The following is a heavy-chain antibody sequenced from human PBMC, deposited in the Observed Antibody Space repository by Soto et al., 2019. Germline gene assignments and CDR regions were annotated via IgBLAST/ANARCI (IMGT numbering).Heavy chain of an antibody. CDR1: GFTFDDYS. Sequence: EVQLVESGGVVVQPGESLRLSCAASGFTFDDYSMHWVRQAPGKGLEWVSLISWDGRSTYYADSVKGRFTVSRDNSKNSLYLQMNSLTTEDTAFYYCGKDGSITGYSDLDYWGQGALVTVSS. CDR2: ISWDGRST. V-gene: IGHV3-43*01. D-gene: IGHD2-15*01. J-gene: IGHJ4*02. CDR3: GKDGSITGYSDLDY.